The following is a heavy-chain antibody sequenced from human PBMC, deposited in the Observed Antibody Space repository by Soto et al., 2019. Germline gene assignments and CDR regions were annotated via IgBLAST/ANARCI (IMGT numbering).Heavy chain of an antibody. D-gene: IGHD6-13*01. CDR3: GRGGSGIYGMDI. J-gene: IGHJ6*02. CDR1: GFTFSSYW. Sequence: EVQLVESGGGLVQPGGSLRLSCAASGFTFSSYWMHWVGQAPGKGLVWISRIIRDGSSTNYADSVKGRFTISRDNAKNTLYLEINSLRADDTAVYFCGRGGSGIYGMDIWGQGTTVTVSS. V-gene: IGHV3-74*01. CDR2: IIRDGSST.